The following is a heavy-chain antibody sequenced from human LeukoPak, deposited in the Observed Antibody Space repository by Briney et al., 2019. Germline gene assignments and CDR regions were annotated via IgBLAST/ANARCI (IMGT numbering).Heavy chain of an antibody. CDR3: AKLKRVGIAPFDD. J-gene: IGHJ4*02. D-gene: IGHD3-10*01. CDR1: GFTFSHFA. Sequence: PGGSRRLSCAASGFTFSHFAMSWVRQAPGKGLHWVSTISGSGNKTYDADSVKGRFTISRDNSKNTLYLQMTGLRAEDTAVYYCAKLKRVGIAPFDDWGQGTLVTVSS. V-gene: IGHV3-23*01. CDR2: ISGSGNKT.